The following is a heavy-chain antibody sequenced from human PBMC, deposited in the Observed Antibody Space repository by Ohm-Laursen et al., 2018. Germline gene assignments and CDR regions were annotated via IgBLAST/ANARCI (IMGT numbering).Heavy chain of an antibody. CDR1: GGSISSRSYY. J-gene: IGHJ5*02. CDR2: IYYSGST. V-gene: IGHV4-39*01. Sequence: SETLSLTCTVSGGSISSRSYYWGWIRQPPGKGLERIGSIYYSGSTYYNPSLKSRVTISIDTSKNQFSLKLSSVTAADTAVYYCARALLPRNWFDPWGQGTLVTVSS. CDR3: ARALLPRNWFDP.